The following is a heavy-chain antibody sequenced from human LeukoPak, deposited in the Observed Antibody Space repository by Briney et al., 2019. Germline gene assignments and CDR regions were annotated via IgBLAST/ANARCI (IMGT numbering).Heavy chain of an antibody. Sequence: SETLSLTCAVYGGSFSGYYWSWIRQPPGKGLEWIGEINHSGSTNYNPSLKSRVTISEDTSKNQFSLKLSSVTAADTAVYYCVRGRIVVVPAAMRYFDYWGQGTLVTVSS. V-gene: IGHV4-34*01. D-gene: IGHD2-2*01. J-gene: IGHJ4*02. CDR2: INHSGST. CDR1: GGSFSGYY. CDR3: VRGRIVVVPAAMRYFDY.